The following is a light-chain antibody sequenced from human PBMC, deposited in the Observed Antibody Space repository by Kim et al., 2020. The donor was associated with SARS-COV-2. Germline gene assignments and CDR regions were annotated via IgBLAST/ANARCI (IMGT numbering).Light chain of an antibody. J-gene: IGLJ1*01. V-gene: IGLV3-1*01. Sequence: SYELTQPPSVSVSPGQTASITCSGDKLGDKYACWYQQKPGQSPVLVIYQGNKRPSGIPERFSGPNSGNTATLTISGTQAMDEADYYCQAWDSSTFSVFGT. CDR2: QGN. CDR3: QAWDSSTFSV. CDR1: KLGDKY.